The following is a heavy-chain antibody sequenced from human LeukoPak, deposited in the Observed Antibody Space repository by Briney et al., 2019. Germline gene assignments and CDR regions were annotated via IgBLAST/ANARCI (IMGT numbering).Heavy chain of an antibody. Sequence: GGSLRLSCAASGFTFSSYSMNWVRQAPGKGLEWASYISSSSSTIYYADSVKGRFTISRDNAKNSLYLQMNSLRDEDTAVYYCARDLNSDSSGYYYVWGQGTLVTVSS. CDR3: ARDLNSDSSGYYYV. CDR1: GFTFSSYS. D-gene: IGHD3-22*01. J-gene: IGHJ4*02. CDR2: ISSSSSTI. V-gene: IGHV3-48*02.